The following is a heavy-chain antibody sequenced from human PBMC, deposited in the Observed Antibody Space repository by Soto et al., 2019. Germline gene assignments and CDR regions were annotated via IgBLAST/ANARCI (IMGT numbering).Heavy chain of an antibody. CDR1: GFKFDDYA. Sequence: EVQLVESGGDLVQPGRSLRLACTASGFKFDDYAMHWVRQAPGKGLEWVSGISWKSGSMNYADSVKGRFTISRDNAKNSLYLQMHSLRSEDTALYYCAKDIYDILTGYSRGYGLDLWGHGTMVTVSS. CDR2: ISWKSGSM. D-gene: IGHD3-9*01. J-gene: IGHJ3*01. CDR3: AKDIYDILTGYSRGYGLDL. V-gene: IGHV3-9*01.